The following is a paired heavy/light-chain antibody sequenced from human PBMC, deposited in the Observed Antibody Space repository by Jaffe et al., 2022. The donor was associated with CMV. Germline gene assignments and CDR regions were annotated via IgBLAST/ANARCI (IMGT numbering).Light chain of an antibody. CDR2: AAS. J-gene: IGKJ1*01. CDR3: LQHNSYRRT. Sequence: DIQMTQSPSAMSASVGDRVTITCRASQGISNYLAWFQQKPGKVPKRLIYAASSLQSGVPSRFSGSGSGTEFTLTISSLQPEDFATYYCLQHNSYRRTFGQGTKVEIK. CDR1: QGISNY. V-gene: IGKV1-17*03.
Heavy chain of an antibody. V-gene: IGHV3-11*06. CDR1: GFTFSDYY. D-gene: IGHD1-1*01. J-gene: IGHJ6*03. Sequence: QVQLVESGGGLVKPGGSLRLSCAASGFTFSDYYMSWIRQAPGKGLEWVSYISSSSSYTNYADSVKGRFTISRDNAKNSLYLQMNSLRAEDTAVYYCARDGGLDRSYYYYYMDVWGKGTTVTVSS. CDR2: ISSSSSYT. CDR3: ARDGGLDRSYYYYYMDV.